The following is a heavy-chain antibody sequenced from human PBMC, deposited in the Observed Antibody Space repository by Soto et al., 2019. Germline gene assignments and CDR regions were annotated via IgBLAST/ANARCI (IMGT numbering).Heavy chain of an antibody. J-gene: IGHJ5*02. V-gene: IGHV3-64D*08. CDR1: GFTFNDYT. CDR2: ITSSGGNT. D-gene: IGHD5-12*01. Sequence: GSLRLSCSASGFTFNDYTMHWVRQPPGKGLEYVSAITSSGGNTYYADSVKGRFTISRDNSKNTLYLKMSSLRAEDTATYFCVKDRSNSGYYNWLDPWGQGALVTSPQ. CDR3: VKDRSNSGYYNWLDP.